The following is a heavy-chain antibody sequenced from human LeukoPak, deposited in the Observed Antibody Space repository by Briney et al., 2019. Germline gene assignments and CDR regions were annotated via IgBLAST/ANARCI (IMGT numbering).Heavy chain of an antibody. CDR2: ISSGGRTI. Sequence: KPGGSLRLSCAASGFTFTDSFMTWIRQAPGKGLEWVSSISSGGRTIYYADFVKGRFTISRDNAKSSLYLQMNSLRAEDTAVYYCARGTMFPYYFDYWGQGTLVTVSS. J-gene: IGHJ4*02. V-gene: IGHV3-11*04. CDR1: GFTFTDSF. CDR3: ARGTMFPYYFDY. D-gene: IGHD3-10*02.